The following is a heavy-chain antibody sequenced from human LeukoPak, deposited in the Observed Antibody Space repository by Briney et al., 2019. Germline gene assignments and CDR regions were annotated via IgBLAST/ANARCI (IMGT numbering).Heavy chain of an antibody. CDR2: IYYSGST. Sequence: SETLSLTCTVSGGSISSSSYYWGWIRQPPGKGLEWIGGIYYSGSTYYNPSLKSRVTISVDTSKNQFSLKLSSVTAADTAVYYCARYYGSGRIPDYWGQGTLVTVSS. J-gene: IGHJ4*02. CDR3: ARYYGSGRIPDY. V-gene: IGHV4-39*01. D-gene: IGHD3-10*01. CDR1: GGSISSSSYY.